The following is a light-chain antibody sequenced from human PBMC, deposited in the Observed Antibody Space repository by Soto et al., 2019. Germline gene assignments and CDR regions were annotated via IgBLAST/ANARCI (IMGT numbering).Light chain of an antibody. V-gene: IGKV1-33*01. CDR2: DAS. CDR3: QQHDNLPPYT. J-gene: IGKJ2*01. Sequence: DIQMTQSPSSLSASVGDRVTITCQASQDISNYLNWYQQKPGKAPKLLIYDASNLETGVPSRFSGRGSGTDFTFTISNLQTEDIATYYCQQHDNLPPYTFGQGTKLEIK. CDR1: QDISNY.